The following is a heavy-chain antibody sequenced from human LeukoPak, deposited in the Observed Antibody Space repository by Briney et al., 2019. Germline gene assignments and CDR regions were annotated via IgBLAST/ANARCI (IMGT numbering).Heavy chain of an antibody. CDR3: ARVGQWLVPAP. CDR1: GYTFTGYY. Sequence: GASVKVSCKASGYTFTGYYMHWVRQAPGQGLEWMGWINPNSGGTSYAQKFQGRVTMTRDTSISTAYMELSRLRSDDTAVDYCARVGQWLVPAPWGQGTLVTVSS. CDR2: INPNSGGT. V-gene: IGHV1-2*02. D-gene: IGHD6-19*01. J-gene: IGHJ5*02.